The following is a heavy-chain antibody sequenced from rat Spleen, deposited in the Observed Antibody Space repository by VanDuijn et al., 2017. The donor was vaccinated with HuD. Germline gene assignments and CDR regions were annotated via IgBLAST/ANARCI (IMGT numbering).Heavy chain of an antibody. D-gene: IGHD1-9*01. J-gene: IGHJ2*01. V-gene: IGHV2-6*01. CDR2: ISSGGST. CDR3: ARESNTYYGYNSGFDY. CDR1: GLSLTSNS. Sequence: QVQLKESGPGLVQPSQTLSLTCTVSGLSLTSNSVSWIRQPPGKGLEWIAAISSGGSTYYNSALKSRLSISRDTSKSQVFLKMNSLQTEDIATYYCARESNTYYGYNSGFDYWGQGVMVTVSS.